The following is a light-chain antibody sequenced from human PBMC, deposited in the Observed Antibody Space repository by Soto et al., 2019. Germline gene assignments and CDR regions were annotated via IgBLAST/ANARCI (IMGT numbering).Light chain of an antibody. CDR1: QSVSSSY. J-gene: IGKJ4*01. CDR2: GAS. V-gene: IGKV3-20*01. CDR3: MQALQNPLT. Sequence: EILITQSPATLSVSPGEGATLSCRASQSVSSSYLAWYQQKPGQAPRLLIYGASSRDTGIPDRFSGSGSGTDFTLKISRVEAEDVGVYYCMQALQNPLTFGGGTKVDIK.